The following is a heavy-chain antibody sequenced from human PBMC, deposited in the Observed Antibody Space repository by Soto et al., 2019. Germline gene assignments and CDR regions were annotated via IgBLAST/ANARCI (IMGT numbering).Heavy chain of an antibody. V-gene: IGHV1-69*01. CDR1: GGTFSSSA. CDR3: ARGDSSGYYEYYFDS. Sequence: QVQLVQSGAEVKKPGSSVTVSCKASGGTFSSSAISWVRQAPGQGLEWMGGIIPSSNTANYAQKFQGRVTITADESTSTAYMELRTLSSGDTAVYYCARGDSSGYYEYYFDSWGQGTLVTVSA. CDR2: IIPSSNTA. J-gene: IGHJ4*02. D-gene: IGHD3-22*01.